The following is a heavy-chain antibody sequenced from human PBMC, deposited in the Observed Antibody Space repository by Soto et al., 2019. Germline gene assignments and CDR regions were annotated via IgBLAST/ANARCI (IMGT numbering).Heavy chain of an antibody. V-gene: IGHV4-61*01. CDR2: IYYSGST. CDR3: ARVSWSGALDP. J-gene: IGHJ5*02. CDR1: GGSVSSGSYY. Sequence: LSLTCTVSGGSVSSGSYYWSWIRQPPGKGLEWIGYIYYSGSTNYNPSLKSRVTISVDTSKNQFSLKLSSVTAADTAVYYCARVSWSGALDPWGQGTLVTVSS. D-gene: IGHD3-3*01.